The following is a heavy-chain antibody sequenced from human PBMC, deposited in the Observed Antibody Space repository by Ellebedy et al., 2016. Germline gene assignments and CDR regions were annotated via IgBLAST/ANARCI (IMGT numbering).Heavy chain of an antibody. Sequence: SLKISCAASGFTFDDYAMHWVRQAPGKGLEWVSGISWNSGSIGYADSVKGRFTISRDNAKNSLYLQMNSLRAEDTALYYCAKDIPIGCSGGSCYPYAFDIWGQGTMVTVSS. D-gene: IGHD2-15*01. CDR2: ISWNSGSI. CDR3: AKDIPIGCSGGSCYPYAFDI. J-gene: IGHJ3*02. V-gene: IGHV3-9*01. CDR1: GFTFDDYA.